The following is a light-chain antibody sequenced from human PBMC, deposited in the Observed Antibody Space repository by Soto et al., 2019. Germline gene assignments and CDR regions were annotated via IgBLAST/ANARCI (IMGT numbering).Light chain of an antibody. CDR1: QSVSNNY. Sequence: EIVLTQSPGTLSLSPGERATLSCRASQSVSNNYLAWYQQNPGQAPRLLIYGASNSATGIPDRVSGSGSGTDFTLIISLLEHEDFAVYCYQQYGNSGTFGQGTKVDIK. J-gene: IGKJ1*01. CDR3: QQYGNSGT. V-gene: IGKV3-20*01. CDR2: GAS.